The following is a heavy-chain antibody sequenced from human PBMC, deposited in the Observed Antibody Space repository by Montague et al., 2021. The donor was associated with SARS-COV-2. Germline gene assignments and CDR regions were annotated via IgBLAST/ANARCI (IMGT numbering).Heavy chain of an antibody. CDR3: ARNIGWYSHDR. J-gene: IGHJ5*02. V-gene: IGHV4-59*08. CDR1: GDSISRYY. D-gene: IGHD6-19*01. CDR2: IYKSEKT. Sequence: SETLSLTCTVSGDSISRYYWTWIRQSPGRGLEWIGYIYKSEKTNYNPSLMSRVTISEDTSKNQFSLKLRSVTAADTAVYYCARNIGWYSHDRWGQGTLVTVSS.